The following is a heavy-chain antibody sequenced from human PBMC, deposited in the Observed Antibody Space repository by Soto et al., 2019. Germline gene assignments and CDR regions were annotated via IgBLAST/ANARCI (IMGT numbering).Heavy chain of an antibody. D-gene: IGHD6-13*01. CDR3: AGLDSSGIAAGAIDF. CDR2: IYYSGST. J-gene: IGHJ3*01. V-gene: IGHV4-59*08. CDR1: GGSISSYY. Sequence: SETLSLTCTVSGGSISSYYWSWIRQPPGKGLEWIGYIYYSGSTNYNPSLKSRVTISVDTSKNQFSLKLSSATAADTAVYYCAGLDSSGIAAGAIDFWGPGTMVTVSS.